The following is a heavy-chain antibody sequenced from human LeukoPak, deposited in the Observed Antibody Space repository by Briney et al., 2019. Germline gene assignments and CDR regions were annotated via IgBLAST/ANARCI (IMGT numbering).Heavy chain of an antibody. J-gene: IGHJ6*03. CDR1: GFTFSSYS. D-gene: IGHD5-24*01. CDR2: ISSSSSYI. CDR3: ARCLEMATIIPYYYYYYYMDV. V-gene: IGHV3-21*01. Sequence: PGGTLRLSCAASGFTFSSYSMNWVRQAPGKGLEWVSSISSSSSYIYYADSVKGRFTISRDNAKNSLYLQMNSLRAEDTAVYYCARCLEMATIIPYYYYYYYMDVWGKGTTVTVSS.